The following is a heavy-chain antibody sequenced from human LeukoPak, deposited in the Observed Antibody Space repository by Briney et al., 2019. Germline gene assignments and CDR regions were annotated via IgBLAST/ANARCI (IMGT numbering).Heavy chain of an antibody. CDR2: ISGSGGST. D-gene: IGHD3-10*01. V-gene: IGHV3-23*01. CDR1: GFTFSSYS. Sequence: GGSLRLSCAASGFTFSSYSMNWVRQAPGKGLEWVSAISGSGGSTYYADSVKGRFTISRDNSKNTLYLQMNSLRAEDTAVYYCAKDMPYYYGSGSPNPPDYWGQGTLVTVSS. J-gene: IGHJ4*02. CDR3: AKDMPYYYGSGSPNPPDY.